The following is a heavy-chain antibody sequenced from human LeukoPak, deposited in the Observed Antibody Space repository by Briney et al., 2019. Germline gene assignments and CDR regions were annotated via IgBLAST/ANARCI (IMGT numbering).Heavy chain of an antibody. J-gene: IGHJ3*02. V-gene: IGHV4-34*01. CDR1: GGSFSGYY. Sequence: SETLSLTCAVYGGSFSGYYWNWIRQPPGKGLEWIGEIIHSGSTKCNPSLKIRVTMSVDTSKNQFSLKLSSVTAADTAVYYCARGPGTIFGVVIHFNAFDIWGQGTMVTVSS. CDR2: IIHSGST. CDR3: ARGPGTIFGVVIHFNAFDI. D-gene: IGHD3-3*01.